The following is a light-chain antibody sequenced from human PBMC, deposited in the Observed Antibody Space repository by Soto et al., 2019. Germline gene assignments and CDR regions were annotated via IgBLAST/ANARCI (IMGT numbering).Light chain of an antibody. CDR3: QKYNGAFWT. Sequence: EIQMTQSPSPLSSSVGDIVAITCRASQGISNYLAWYQQKPGKVPKLLIYAASSLQSGVPSRFSGSGSGTDFTLTISSLQPEDVATYYCQKYNGAFWTFGQGTEVDIK. CDR1: QGISNY. V-gene: IGKV1-27*01. J-gene: IGKJ1*01. CDR2: AAS.